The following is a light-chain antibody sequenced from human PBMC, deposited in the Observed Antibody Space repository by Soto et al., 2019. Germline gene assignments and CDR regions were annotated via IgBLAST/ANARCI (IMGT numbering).Light chain of an antibody. CDR2: GAS. CDR3: QQYGGT. Sequence: EIVLTQSPGTLSLSPGERATLSCRASQSVSSSYLAWYQQKPGPAPRLLIYGASSRATGIPDRFSGRGSGTDFTLTISRLDPEDFAVYYCQQYGGTFGQGTKVDIK. V-gene: IGKV3-20*01. CDR1: QSVSSSY. J-gene: IGKJ1*01.